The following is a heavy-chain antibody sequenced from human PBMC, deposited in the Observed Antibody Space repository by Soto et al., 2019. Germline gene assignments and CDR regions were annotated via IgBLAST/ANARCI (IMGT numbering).Heavy chain of an antibody. CDR3: TTPWDYYYYGLDV. V-gene: IGHV3-73*01. CDR2: IRSKANSYAT. J-gene: IGHJ6*02. D-gene: IGHD1-26*01. Sequence: PGGSLRLSCAASGFTFSGSAIHWVRQASGKGLEWVGRIRSKANSYATAYAASVKGRFTISRDDSKNTAHLQMNSLKTEDTAVYYCTTPWDYYYYGLDVWGPGTTVTVSS. CDR1: GFTFSGSA.